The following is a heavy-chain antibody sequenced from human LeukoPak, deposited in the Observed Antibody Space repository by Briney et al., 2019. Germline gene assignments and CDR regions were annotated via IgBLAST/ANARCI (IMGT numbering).Heavy chain of an antibody. V-gene: IGHV1-69*13. Sequence: ASVKVSCKASGGTFSSYAISWVRQAPGQGLEWMGGIIPIFGTANYAQKFQGRVTITADESTSTAYMELSSLRSEDTAVYYCVRMLAVAGRLIYGMDVWGQGTTVTVSS. CDR2: IIPIFGTA. J-gene: IGHJ6*02. CDR3: VRMLAVAGRLIYGMDV. D-gene: IGHD6-19*01. CDR1: GGTFSSYA.